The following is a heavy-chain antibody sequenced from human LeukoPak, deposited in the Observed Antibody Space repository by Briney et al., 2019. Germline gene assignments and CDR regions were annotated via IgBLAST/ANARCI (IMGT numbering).Heavy chain of an antibody. D-gene: IGHD4-17*01. CDR2: IKQDGSDK. J-gene: IGHJ4*02. Sequence: GGSLRLSCAASGFTFSSYWMSWVRQAPGKGLEWVANIKQDGSDKYYVDSVKGRFTISRDNAKNSLYLQMNSLRAEDAAVYYCARDFSTVTTGDVYWGQGTLVTVSS. CDR1: GFTFSSYW. V-gene: IGHV3-7*01. CDR3: ARDFSTVTTGDVY.